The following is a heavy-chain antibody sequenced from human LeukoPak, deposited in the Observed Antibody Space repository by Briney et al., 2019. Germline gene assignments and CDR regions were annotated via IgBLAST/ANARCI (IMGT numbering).Heavy chain of an antibody. Sequence: GGSLRLSCAASGFTFSSYEMNWVRQAPGKGLEWVSYISSSGSTIYYADSVKGRFTISRDNAKNSLYLQMNSLRAKDTAVYYCARKDSAGDYFDYWGQGTLVTVSS. CDR2: ISSSGSTI. CDR3: ARKDSAGDYFDY. V-gene: IGHV3-48*03. CDR1: GFTFSSYE. J-gene: IGHJ4*02. D-gene: IGHD2-15*01.